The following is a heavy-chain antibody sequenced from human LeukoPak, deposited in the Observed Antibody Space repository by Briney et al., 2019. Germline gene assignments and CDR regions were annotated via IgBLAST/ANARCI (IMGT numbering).Heavy chain of an antibody. D-gene: IGHD3-22*01. Sequence: PGGSPRLSCAASGFTFSTYWMSWVRQAPGKGLEWVANIKEDGSEKYYGDSVKGRFTISRDNAKNSLYLQMNSLRAEDTAVYYCARGSSGYQWGQGTLVTVSS. CDR2: IKEDGSEK. J-gene: IGHJ4*02. CDR3: ARGSSGYQ. V-gene: IGHV3-7*01. CDR1: GFTFSTYW.